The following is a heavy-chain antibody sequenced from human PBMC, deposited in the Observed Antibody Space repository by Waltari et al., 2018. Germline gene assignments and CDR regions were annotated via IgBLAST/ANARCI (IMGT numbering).Heavy chain of an antibody. V-gene: IGHV4-61*02. CDR3: ARATNWGSTDY. D-gene: IGHD7-27*01. J-gene: IGHJ4*02. CDR1: GGSIRSGTYY. CDR2: IYTSGST. Sequence: QVQLQESGPGLVKPSQTLSLTCTVSGGSIRSGTYYWSWIRQPAGKGLEWIGHIYTSGSTNYNPSLKSRLTISVDTSKNQFSLKLSSVTAADTAVYYCARATNWGSTDYWGQGTLVTVSS.